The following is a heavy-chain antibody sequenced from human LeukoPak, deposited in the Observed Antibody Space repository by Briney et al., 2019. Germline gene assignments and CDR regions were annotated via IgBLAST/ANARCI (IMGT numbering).Heavy chain of an antibody. Sequence: PSETLSLTCTVSGASVSSDYWTWIRQTPGKGLEWLGYIYDSGRTDYNPSLRSRATISVDTAMNQFSVKLRSVTAADTAVYFCAGRGQRYLRDRGQGILVSVSS. J-gene: IGHJ4*02. CDR3: AGRGQRYLRD. D-gene: IGHD2/OR15-2a*01. CDR2: IYDSGRT. V-gene: IGHV4-4*08. CDR1: GASVSSDY.